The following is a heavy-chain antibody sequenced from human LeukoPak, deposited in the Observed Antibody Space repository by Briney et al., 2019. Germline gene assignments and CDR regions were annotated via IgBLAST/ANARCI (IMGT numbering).Heavy chain of an antibody. CDR2: ISGSGGST. CDR3: ARALIFSGWYWFDP. Sequence: GGSLRLSCAASGFTFSSYAMSWVRQAPGKGLEWVSAISGSGGSTYYADSVKGRFTISRDNSKNTLYLQMNSLRAEDTAVYYCARALIFSGWYWFDPWGQGTLVTVSS. J-gene: IGHJ5*02. D-gene: IGHD6-19*01. CDR1: GFTFSSYA. V-gene: IGHV3-23*01.